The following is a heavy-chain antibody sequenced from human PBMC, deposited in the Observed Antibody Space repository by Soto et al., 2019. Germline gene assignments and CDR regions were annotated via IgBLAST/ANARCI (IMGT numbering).Heavy chain of an antibody. J-gene: IGHJ6*02. V-gene: IGHV4-31*03. D-gene: IGHD3-9*01. CDR2: IYYSGST. Sequence: SETLSLTCTVSGGSISSGGYYWSWIRQHPGKGLEWIGYIYYSGSTYYNPSLKSRVTISVDTSKNQFSLKLSSVTAADTAVYYCARESLLAGDYYYGMDVWGQGTTVTVS. CDR3: ARESLLAGDYYYGMDV. CDR1: GGSISSGGYY.